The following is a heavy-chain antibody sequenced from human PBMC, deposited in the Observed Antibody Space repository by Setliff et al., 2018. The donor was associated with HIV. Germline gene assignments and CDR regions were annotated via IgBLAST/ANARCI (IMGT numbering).Heavy chain of an antibody. Sequence: SVKVSRKASGGTFRSHEISWVRQAPGQGLEWMGGIVPILNTGNYAPKFQGRVTITADESTTTAYMELSSLRSEDTAVYYCARIPNHSSGFDYWGQGTPVTVSS. CDR1: GGTFRSHE. D-gene: IGHD3-22*01. V-gene: IGHV1-69*13. CDR2: IVPILNTG. CDR3: ARIPNHSSGFDY. J-gene: IGHJ4*02.